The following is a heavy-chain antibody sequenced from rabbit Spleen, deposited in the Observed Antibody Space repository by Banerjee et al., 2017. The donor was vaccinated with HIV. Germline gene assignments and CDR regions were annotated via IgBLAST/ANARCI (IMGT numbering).Heavy chain of an antibody. CDR3: ASVHVACRLGI. J-gene: IGHJ4*02. CDR2: IYPITETT. Sequence: QLEESGGRLVQPGGSLTLSCKAFGLTISGYWKNWVRQAPGKVLVLIGIIYPITETTYYANWVNGLFTFSSDYAQNTVDLQNINLTPARPSSYLRASVHVACRLGIWGQGTLVTVS. V-gene: IGHV1S7*01. CDR1: GLTISGYW. D-gene: IGHD5-1*01.